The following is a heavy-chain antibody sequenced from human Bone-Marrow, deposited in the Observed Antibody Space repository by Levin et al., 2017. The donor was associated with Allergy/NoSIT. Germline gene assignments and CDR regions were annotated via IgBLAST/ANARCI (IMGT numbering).Heavy chain of an antibody. Sequence: SSETLSLTCTVSGASISSSTNYWAWIRQPPGKGLEWIGSTYNSGSTYYNPSLKSRVSMSVDTSKNQFVLKLRSVTAADTAVYFCARDVVLRFFDRHGMDVWGQGTTVTVSS. J-gene: IGHJ6*01. V-gene: IGHV4-39*06. CDR1: GASISSSTNY. CDR3: ARDVVLRFFDRHGMDV. D-gene: IGHD3-9*01. CDR2: TYNSGST.